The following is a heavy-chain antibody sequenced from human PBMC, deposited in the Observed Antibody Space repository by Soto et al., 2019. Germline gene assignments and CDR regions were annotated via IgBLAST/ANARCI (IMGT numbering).Heavy chain of an antibody. CDR1: GFTFSVFS. V-gene: IGHV3-7*01. Sequence: EVQLVESGGGLVQPGGSLRLSCAASGFTFSVFSMSWVRQTPGKGLEWVASINQDGSEEDYVGSVRGRFTISRDNAKTSLFLQLNRLGAGETGLYFCVKGRSSARLWGQGTLVHGSP. CDR3: VKGRSSARL. CDR2: INQDGSEE. J-gene: IGHJ4*02. D-gene: IGHD3-10*01.